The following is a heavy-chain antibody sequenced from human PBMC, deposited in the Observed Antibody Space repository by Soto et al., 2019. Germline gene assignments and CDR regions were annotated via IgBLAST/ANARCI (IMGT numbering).Heavy chain of an antibody. CDR1: GFTFSSYA. Sequence: QVQLVESGGGVVQPGRSLRLSCAASGFTFSSYAMHWVRQAPGKGLEWVAVISYDGSNKYYADSVKGRFIISRDNSKNTLYLQMNSLRAEDTAVYYCARELKGYYYYGMDVWGQGTTVTVSS. J-gene: IGHJ6*02. CDR2: ISYDGSNK. CDR3: ARELKGYYYYGMDV. V-gene: IGHV3-30-3*01.